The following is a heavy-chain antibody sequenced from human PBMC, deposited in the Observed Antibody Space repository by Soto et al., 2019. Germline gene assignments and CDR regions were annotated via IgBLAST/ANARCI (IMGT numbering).Heavy chain of an antibody. D-gene: IGHD3-10*01. CDR2: IIPILGIA. J-gene: IGHJ4*02. CDR1: GGTFSSYT. Sequence: KVSCKASGGTFSSYTISWVRQAPGQGLEWMGRIIPILGIANYAQKFQGRVTITADKSTSTAYMELSSLRPEDTAVYYCARGPPSSRGYFDYWGQGTLVTVSS. CDR3: ARGPPSSRGYFDY. V-gene: IGHV1-69*02.